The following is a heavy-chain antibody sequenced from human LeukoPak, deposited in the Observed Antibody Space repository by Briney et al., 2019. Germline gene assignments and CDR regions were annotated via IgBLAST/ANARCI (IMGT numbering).Heavy chain of an antibody. CDR1: GYTFTGYY. CDR2: INPNSGGT. D-gene: IGHD6-13*01. CDR3: ARDVIRIAAAVHPRYWFDP. J-gene: IGHJ5*02. V-gene: IGHV1-2*02. Sequence: ASVKVSCKASGYTFTGYYMHWVRQAPGQGLEWMGWINPNSGGTNYAQKFQGRVTMTRDTSISTAYMELSRLRSDDTAVYYCARDVIRIAAAVHPRYWFDPWGQGTLVTVSS.